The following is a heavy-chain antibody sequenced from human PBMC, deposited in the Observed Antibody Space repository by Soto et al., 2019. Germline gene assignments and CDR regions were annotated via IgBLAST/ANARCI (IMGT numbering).Heavy chain of an antibody. CDR1: GYSFTSYW. CDR2: IYLGDSDT. D-gene: IGHD3-10*01. Sequence: PGESLKIYCKGSGYSFTSYWIGWVRKMPGKGLEWMGIIYLGDSDTRYSPSFQGQVTISADKSISTAYLQWSSLKASDTSMYYCTIQCYYGSGSQYYYYGMDVWGKGTTVTVSS. J-gene: IGHJ6*04. CDR3: TIQCYYGSGSQYYYYGMDV. V-gene: IGHV5-51*01.